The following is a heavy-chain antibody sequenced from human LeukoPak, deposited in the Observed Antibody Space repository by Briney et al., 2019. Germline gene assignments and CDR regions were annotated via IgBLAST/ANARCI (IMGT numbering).Heavy chain of an antibody. V-gene: IGHV4-59*08. CDR2: IYYSGST. D-gene: IGHD3-22*01. J-gene: IGHJ5*02. Sequence: SETLSLTCTVSGGSISSYYWSWIRQPPGKGLEWIGYIYYSGSTNYNPSLKSRVTISVDTSKNQFSLKLSSVTAADTAVYYCASQGYYLNWFDPWGQGTLVTVSS. CDR3: ASQGYYLNWFDP. CDR1: GGSISSYY.